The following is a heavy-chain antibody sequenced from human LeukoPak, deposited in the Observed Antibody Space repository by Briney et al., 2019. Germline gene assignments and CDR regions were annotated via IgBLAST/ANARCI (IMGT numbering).Heavy chain of an antibody. CDR3: AKDVILRYFDWSFDY. CDR1: GFTFSSYG. V-gene: IGHV3-30*18. CDR2: ISYDGSNK. Sequence: PGRSLRLSCAASGFTFSSYGMHWVRQGPGKGLEWVAVISYDGSNKYYADSVKGRFTISRDNSKNTLYLQMNSLRAEDTAVYYCAKDVILRYFDWSFDYWGQGTLVTVSS. D-gene: IGHD3-9*01. J-gene: IGHJ4*02.